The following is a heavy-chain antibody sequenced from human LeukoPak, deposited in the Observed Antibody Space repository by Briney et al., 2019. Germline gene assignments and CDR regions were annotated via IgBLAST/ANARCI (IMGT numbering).Heavy chain of an antibody. V-gene: IGHV1-2*02. J-gene: IGHJ4*02. CDR3: AKDSVSGHSDY. Sequence: AAVKLSRTCSGYSFTGNYIHWVRQPPAQGLGWIGWMKPNIGGTNYAQKFQGKVSMTRDTSISTDYMELSRLRSDDTGVYYCAKDSVSGHSDYWGEGTLLTVS. CDR1: GYSFTGNY. CDR2: MKPNIGGT. D-gene: IGHD1-26*01.